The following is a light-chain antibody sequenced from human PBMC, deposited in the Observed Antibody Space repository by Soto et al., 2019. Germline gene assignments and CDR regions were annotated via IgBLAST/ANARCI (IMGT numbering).Light chain of an antibody. Sequence: QLVLTQSPSASASLGASVKLTCTLSSGHSSYAIAWHQQQPEKGPRYLMKVNSDGSHSKGDGIPDRFSGSSSGAERYLTISSLQSEDEADYYFQTWGSGIRVVFGGGTKLTVL. J-gene: IGLJ2*01. V-gene: IGLV4-69*01. CDR2: VNSDGSH. CDR3: QTWGSGIRVV. CDR1: SGHSSYA.